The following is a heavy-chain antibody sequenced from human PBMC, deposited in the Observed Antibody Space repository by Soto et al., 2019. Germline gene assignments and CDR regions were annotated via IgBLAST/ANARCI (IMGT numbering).Heavy chain of an antibody. J-gene: IGHJ4*02. D-gene: IGHD3-16*01. CDR3: GRVMEGATRPTAPDF. V-gene: IGHV4-39*01. CDR1: GVSIHNSNSF. Sequence: QVHLQESGPGLVKPSETLSLTCTVSGVSIHNSNSFWAWIRQPPGKGLQFIASVYHNGGAHYNSSLESRVSISVNTPNYLAFLRVRSLTAADTAFYYCGRVMEGATRPTAPDFWGQGILVTVSS. CDR2: VYHNGGA.